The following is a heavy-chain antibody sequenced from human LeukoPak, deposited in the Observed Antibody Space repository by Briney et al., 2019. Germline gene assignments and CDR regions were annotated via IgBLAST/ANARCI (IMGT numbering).Heavy chain of an antibody. Sequence: ASVKVSCKASGYTFTSYDINWVRQATGQGLEWMGWMNPNSGNTGYAQKFQGRVTMTRNTSISTAYMELSSLRSEDTAVYYCARGQVLRFLEWLWIYYYYYYGMDVWGQGTTVTVSS. J-gene: IGHJ6*02. CDR1: GYTFTSYD. CDR3: ARGQVLRFLEWLWIYYYYYYGMDV. V-gene: IGHV1-8*01. CDR2: MNPNSGNT. D-gene: IGHD3-3*01.